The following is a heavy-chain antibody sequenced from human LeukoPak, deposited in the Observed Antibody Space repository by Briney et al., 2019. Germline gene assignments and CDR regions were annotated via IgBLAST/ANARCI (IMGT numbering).Heavy chain of an antibody. V-gene: IGHV3-30*04. CDR3: AKVNRDYDY. D-gene: IGHD4-17*01. J-gene: IGHJ4*02. Sequence: PGRSLRLSCAASGFTFSPYAMHWVRQAPGKGLEWVAVIAYDGSNKCYADSVKGRFTISRDNSKNTLFLQMNSLRAEDTAVYYCAKVNRDYDYWGQGTLVTVSS. CDR2: IAYDGSNK. CDR1: GFTFSPYA.